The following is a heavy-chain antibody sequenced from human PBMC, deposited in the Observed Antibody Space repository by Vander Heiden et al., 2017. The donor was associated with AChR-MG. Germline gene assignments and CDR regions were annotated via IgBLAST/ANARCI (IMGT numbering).Heavy chain of an antibody. V-gene: IGHV7-4-1*02. CDR3: ARDNPTGSGSYCDL. J-gene: IGHJ4*02. D-gene: IGHD3-10*01. CDR1: GYTFTPYA. CDR2: INTNTGNP. Sequence: QVQLVQSGSELKKPGASVKVSCKASGYTFTPYAIHRVRPAPAQGLEWMGWINTNTGNPTYAQGFTGRFVFSLDTSVSTAYLQISSLKTEDTAVYYCARDNPTGSGSYCDLWGRGTLVTVSS.